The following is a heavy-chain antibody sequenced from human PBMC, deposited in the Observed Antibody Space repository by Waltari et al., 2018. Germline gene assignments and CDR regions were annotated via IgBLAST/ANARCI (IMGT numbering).Heavy chain of an antibody. V-gene: IGHV3-53*01. Sequence: EVQLVESGGGLIQPGGSLRLSCAASGFTVSSNYMSWVRQAPGKGLEWVSVIFCGGSTYYAHSVKGRFPISRDNSKNTLYLQMNSLRAEDTAVYYCARATRYGHAFDIWGQGTMVTVSS. J-gene: IGHJ3*02. D-gene: IGHD3-10*01. CDR2: IFCGGST. CDR3: ARATRYGHAFDI. CDR1: GFTVSSNY.